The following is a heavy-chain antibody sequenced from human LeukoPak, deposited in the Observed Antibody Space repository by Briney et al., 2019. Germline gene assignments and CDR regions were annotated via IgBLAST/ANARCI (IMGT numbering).Heavy chain of an antibody. CDR1: GGSISSYY. J-gene: IGHJ4*02. CDR3: TSTPHRYCSSTSCYTDY. CDR2: IYYSGST. D-gene: IGHD2-2*02. V-gene: IGHV4-59*01. Sequence: SETLSLTCTVSGGSISSYYWSWVRQPPGKGLEWIGYIYYSGSTNYNTSLKSRVNISVETSKKQFSLKLSSVTAADTAVYYCTSTPHRYCSSTSCYTDYWGQGTLVTVSS.